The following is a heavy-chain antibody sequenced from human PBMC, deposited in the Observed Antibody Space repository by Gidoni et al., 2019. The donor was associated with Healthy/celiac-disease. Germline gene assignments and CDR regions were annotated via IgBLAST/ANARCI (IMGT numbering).Heavy chain of an antibody. Sequence: EVQLVESGGGLVQPGGSLRLSCAAYGLTVSSCWMSWVRQAPGKGLEWVAKIKQDGSEKDYVDCVKGRFTISRDNAKNSLYLKMNSRRAEDTAVYYWARSAPNRYSGYVGTGDLDYWGQGTLVTVSS. CDR2: IKQDGSEK. CDR1: GLTVSSCW. J-gene: IGHJ4*02. CDR3: ARSAPNRYSGYVGTGDLDY. D-gene: IGHD5-12*01. V-gene: IGHV3-7*03.